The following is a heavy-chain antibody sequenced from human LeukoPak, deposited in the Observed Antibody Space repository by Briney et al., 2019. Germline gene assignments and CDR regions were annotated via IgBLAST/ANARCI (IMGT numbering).Heavy chain of an antibody. CDR3: ARHGGGNDFWSWGDYFDY. D-gene: IGHD3-3*01. J-gene: IGHJ4*02. V-gene: IGHV3-7*01. CDR1: GFTFSSYW. CDR2: IKQDASEK. Sequence: GGSLRLSCAASGFTFSSYWMSWVRQAPGKGLEWVANIKQDASEKYYVDSVKGRFTISRDNAKNSLYLQMNSLRAEDTAVYYCARHGGGNDFWSWGDYFDYWGQGTLVTVSS.